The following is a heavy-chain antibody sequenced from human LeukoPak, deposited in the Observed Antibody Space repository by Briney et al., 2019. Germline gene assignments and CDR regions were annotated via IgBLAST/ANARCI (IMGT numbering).Heavy chain of an antibody. D-gene: IGHD3-22*01. V-gene: IGHV3-74*01. Sequence: GGSLRLSCAASGFTFSSYWMNWVRQAPGKGLVWVSRIASDGSSTTYADSVKGRFTISRDNSKNTLYLQMNSLRAEDTAVYYCARRRDYYDSSGLQNWGQGTLVTVSS. J-gene: IGHJ4*02. CDR3: ARRRDYYDSSGLQN. CDR1: GFTFSSYW. CDR2: IASDGSST.